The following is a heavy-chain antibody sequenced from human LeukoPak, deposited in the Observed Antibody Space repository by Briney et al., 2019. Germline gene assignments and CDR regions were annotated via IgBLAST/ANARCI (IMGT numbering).Heavy chain of an antibody. D-gene: IGHD1-26*01. CDR2: ISSSGSTI. CDR3: ARGGFGGSSGESH. J-gene: IGHJ4*02. V-gene: IGHV3-48*04. Sequence: GGSLRLSCAASGFTFSSYSMNWVRQAPGKGLEWVSYISSSGSTIYYADSVKGRFTISRDNAKNSLYLQMNSLRAEDTAVYYCARGGFGGSSGESHWGQGTLVTVSS. CDR1: GFTFSSYS.